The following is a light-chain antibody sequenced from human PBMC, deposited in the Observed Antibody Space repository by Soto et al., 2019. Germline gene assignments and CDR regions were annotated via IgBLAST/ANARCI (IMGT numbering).Light chain of an antibody. CDR1: SSDVGSYNY. CDR3: TSYTSSSSLV. Sequence: QSVLTQPASVSGSPGQSITISCTGASSDVGSYNYVSWYQQYPGKAPKLMLFEVSARPSGVSNRFSGSKSGNTASLTISGLQAEDEADYYCTSYTSSSSLVFGTGTKGTVL. J-gene: IGLJ1*01. V-gene: IGLV2-14*01. CDR2: EVS.